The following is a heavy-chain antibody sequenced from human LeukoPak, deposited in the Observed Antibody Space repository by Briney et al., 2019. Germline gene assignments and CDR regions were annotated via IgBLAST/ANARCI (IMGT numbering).Heavy chain of an antibody. CDR2: ISAYNGNT. CDR1: GYTFTSYG. V-gene: IGHV1-18*01. J-gene: IGHJ4*02. CDR3: ARSEGGYSYGHPC. Sequence: GASVKVSCKASGYTFTSYGISWVRQAPGQGLEWMGWISAYNGNTNYAQKFQGRVTITADESTSTAYMELSSLRSEDTAVYYCARSEGGYSYGHPCWGQGTLVTVSS. D-gene: IGHD5-18*01.